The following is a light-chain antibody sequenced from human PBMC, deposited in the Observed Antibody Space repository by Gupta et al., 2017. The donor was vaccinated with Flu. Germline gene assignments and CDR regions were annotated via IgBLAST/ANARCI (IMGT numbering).Light chain of an antibody. Sequence: VTPGEPASIAGRSRQGRGDSEGNNYWKWLQQRQGKSARSLIYKGANRESGVPDRRSGSGGGSDVILNISRGEAENVGVYYCRQGKHWQRTFGQGTKVEIK. CDR2: KGA. CDR3: RQGKHWQRT. V-gene: IGKV2-30*01. CDR1: QGRGDSEGNNY. J-gene: IGKJ2*01.